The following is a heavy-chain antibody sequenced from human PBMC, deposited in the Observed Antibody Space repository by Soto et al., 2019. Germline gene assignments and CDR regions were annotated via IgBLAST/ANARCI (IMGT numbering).Heavy chain of an antibody. CDR1: GFTFSDYY. J-gene: IGHJ4*02. V-gene: IGHV3-11*06. CDR2: ISSSSGHT. CDR3: ARGQDSGGFI. Sequence: GSLRLSCAASGFTFSDYYMSWIRQVPGKGPEWVSYISSSSGHTNYADSVRGRFAISRDNAKNSLFLQMNSLRAEDTAVYYCARGQDSGGFIWGPGILVTVSS. D-gene: IGHD1-26*01.